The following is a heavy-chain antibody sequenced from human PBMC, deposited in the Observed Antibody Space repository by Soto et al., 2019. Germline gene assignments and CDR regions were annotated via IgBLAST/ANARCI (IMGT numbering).Heavy chain of an antibody. CDR1: GDSISSPY. CDR3: ARGVSAGVDY. V-gene: IGHV4-59*11. J-gene: IGHJ4*02. Sequence: PSETLSLTCTVSGDSISSPYWSWIRQPPGKGLECIGYIYHTGITNYNPSLKSRVTVSLDTSKNQFSLRLSSVAAADTAFYYCARGVSAGVDYWGQGTLVTVSS. CDR2: IYHTGIT. D-gene: IGHD1-26*01.